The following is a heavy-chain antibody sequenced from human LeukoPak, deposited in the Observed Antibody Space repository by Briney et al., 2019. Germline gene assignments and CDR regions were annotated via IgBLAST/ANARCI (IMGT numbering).Heavy chain of an antibody. CDR1: GFSFNNYA. D-gene: IGHD4-23*01. CDR3: AKHWTTVVTPEGYYFDS. J-gene: IGHJ4*02. V-gene: IGHV3-23*01. CDR2: ISTTGGST. Sequence: GGSLRLSCAASGFSFNNYAMSWVRQAPGKGLEWVSAISTTGGSTYYADSVKGRFTISRDNSKNTLSLQMDSLRVEDTAVYYCAKHWTTVVTPEGYYFDSWGQGTLVTVSS.